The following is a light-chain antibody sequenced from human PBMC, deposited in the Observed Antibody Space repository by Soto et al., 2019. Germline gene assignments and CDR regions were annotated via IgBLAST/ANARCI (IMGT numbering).Light chain of an antibody. CDR1: NSNIGGND. CDR2: RSD. Sequence: QSVLPQPPSASGTPGQRVAFSCSGSNSNIGGNDVNWFQHLPGTAPRLLLYRSDQRPSGVPDRFSGSKSGTSASLAINGLLSEDEAEYYCASWDDSLNGWVFGGGTKLTVL. V-gene: IGLV1-44*01. J-gene: IGLJ3*02. CDR3: ASWDDSLNGWV.